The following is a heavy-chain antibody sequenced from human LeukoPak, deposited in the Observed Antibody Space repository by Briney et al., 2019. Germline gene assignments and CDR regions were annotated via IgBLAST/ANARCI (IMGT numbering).Heavy chain of an antibody. D-gene: IGHD6-13*01. V-gene: IGHV1-69*04. CDR1: VGTFSSYA. Sequence: SVKVSCKASVGTFSSYAISWVRQAPGQGLEWMGRIIPILGIANYAQKFQGRVTITADKSTSTAYMELSSLRSEDTAVYYCARERQQLARRFEAFDIWGQGTMVTVSS. CDR2: IIPILGIA. J-gene: IGHJ3*02. CDR3: ARERQQLARRFEAFDI.